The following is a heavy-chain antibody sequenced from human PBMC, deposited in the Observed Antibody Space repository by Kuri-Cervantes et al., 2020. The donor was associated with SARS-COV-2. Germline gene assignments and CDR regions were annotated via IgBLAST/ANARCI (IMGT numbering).Heavy chain of an antibody. CDR3: ARDRLGVHDS. Sequence: GESLKISCAASGFTFNSYGMHWVRQAPGKGLEWVAYISFDGTTKNNSASGKGRFTISRDNSQNTLYLQMNSLKREDTAFYYCARDRLGVHDSWGQGTLVTVSS. CDR1: GFTFNSYG. CDR2: ISFDGTTK. J-gene: IGHJ4*02. D-gene: IGHD2-8*01. V-gene: IGHV3-30*03.